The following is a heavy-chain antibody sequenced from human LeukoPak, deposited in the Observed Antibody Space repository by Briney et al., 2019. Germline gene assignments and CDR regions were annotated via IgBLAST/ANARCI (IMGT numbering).Heavy chain of an antibody. V-gene: IGHV3-23*01. CDR1: GFTFSSYA. CDR2: ISGSDGST. J-gene: IGHJ4*02. D-gene: IGHD2-2*01. CDR3: AKVETSGGANCYALDY. Sequence: GGSLRLSCAASGFTFSSYAMTWVRQAPDKGLEWVSAISGSDGSTYHADSVEGRFTISRDDSQNTLYLQMNSLSAEDTAVYYCAKVETSGGANCYALDYWGQGTLVTVSS.